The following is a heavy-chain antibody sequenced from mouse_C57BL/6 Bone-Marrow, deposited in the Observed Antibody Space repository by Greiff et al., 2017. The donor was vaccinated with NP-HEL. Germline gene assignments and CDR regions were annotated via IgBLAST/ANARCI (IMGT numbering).Heavy chain of an antibody. CDR1: GYTFTSYW. CDR2: IHPNSGST. CDR3: ARYEITTYFDV. D-gene: IGHD2-4*01. V-gene: IGHV1-64*01. J-gene: IGHJ1*03. Sequence: VQLQQPGAELVKPGASVKLSCKASGYTFTSYWMHWVKQRPGQGLEWIGMIHPNSGSTNYNEKFKSKATLTVDKSSSTAYMQLSSLTSEDSAVYYCARYEITTYFDVWGTGTTVTVSS.